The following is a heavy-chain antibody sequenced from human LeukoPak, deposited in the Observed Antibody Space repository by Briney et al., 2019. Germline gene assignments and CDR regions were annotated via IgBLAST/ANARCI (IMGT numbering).Heavy chain of an antibody. D-gene: IGHD2-2*01. Sequence: ASVEVSCKASGYTLTGYYVHWVRLAPGQGLEWMGWFNPNSGGTNYAQKFQGRVTTTRDTSISTAYMELSRLTSDDTGVYYCARGYAYFDYWGQGTLVTVSS. CDR1: GYTLTGYY. CDR3: ARGYAYFDY. J-gene: IGHJ4*02. V-gene: IGHV1-2*02. CDR2: FNPNSGGT.